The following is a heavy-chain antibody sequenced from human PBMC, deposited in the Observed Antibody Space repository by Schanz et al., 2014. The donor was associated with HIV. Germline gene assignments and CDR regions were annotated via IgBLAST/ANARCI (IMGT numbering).Heavy chain of an antibody. J-gene: IGHJ5*01. D-gene: IGHD6-6*01. CDR3: AKSGQLVTKHYWFDS. Sequence: QVQLQESGPGLVKPSETLSLTCTVSGGSISGYYWSWIRQPQGKGLEWIGRVSGSGSTDHNPSLKSRVTMPVDPSNTLFPLKLKSGPAADTAVYYCAKSGQLVTKHYWFDSWGQGTLVIVSS. CDR2: VSGSGST. CDR1: GGSISGYY. V-gene: IGHV4-4*07.